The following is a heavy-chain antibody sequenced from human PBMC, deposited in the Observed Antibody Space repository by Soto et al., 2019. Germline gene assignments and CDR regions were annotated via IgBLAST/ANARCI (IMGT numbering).Heavy chain of an antibody. CDR2: ISWNSGSI. Sequence: PGGSLRLSCAASGFTFDDYAMHWVRQAPGKGLEWVSGISWNSGSIGYADSVKGRFTISRDNAKNSLYLQMNSLRAEDTALYYCAKDIFGQQLEIIFDYWGQGTLVTVSS. CDR1: GFTFDDYA. J-gene: IGHJ4*02. CDR3: AKDIFGQQLEIIFDY. D-gene: IGHD6-13*01. V-gene: IGHV3-9*01.